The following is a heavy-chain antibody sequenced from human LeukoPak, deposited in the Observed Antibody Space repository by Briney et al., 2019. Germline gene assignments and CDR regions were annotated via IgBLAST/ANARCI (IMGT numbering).Heavy chain of an antibody. CDR3: AREHQDAFDI. Sequence: SQTLSLTCVISGDNVSSNSAAWNWIRQSPSRGLEWLGRTYYRSKWYNDYSVSVRSRTTINSDTSKNQFSLQLNSVTPEDTAVYYCAREHQDAFDIWGQGTMVTVSS. J-gene: IGHJ3*02. CDR1: GDNVSSNSAA. CDR2: TYYRSKWYN. V-gene: IGHV6-1*01.